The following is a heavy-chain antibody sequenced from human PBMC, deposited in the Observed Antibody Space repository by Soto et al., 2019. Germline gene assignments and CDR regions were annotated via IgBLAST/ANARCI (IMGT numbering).Heavy chain of an antibody. Sequence: SETLSLTCAVSGYSISSGYYWGWIRQPPGKGLEWIGSIYHSGSTYYNPSLKSRVTISVDTSKNQFSLKLSSVTAADTAVYYCARGGSSSWGVGFDPWGQGTLVTVSS. CDR1: GYSISSGYY. V-gene: IGHV4-38-2*01. CDR3: ARGGSSSWGVGFDP. J-gene: IGHJ5*02. CDR2: IYHSGST. D-gene: IGHD6-13*01.